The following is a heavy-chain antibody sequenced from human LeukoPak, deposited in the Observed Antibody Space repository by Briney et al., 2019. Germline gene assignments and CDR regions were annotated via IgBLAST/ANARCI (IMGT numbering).Heavy chain of an antibody. D-gene: IGHD3-3*01. J-gene: IGHJ4*02. CDR3: ARGLSYYDFWSGYFDY. CDR1: GYTFTSYD. V-gene: IGHV1-8*01. Sequence: GASVKVSCKASGYTFTSYDINWVRQATGQGLEWMGWMNPNSGNTGYAQKFQGRVTMTRNTAISTAYMELSSLRSEDTAVYYCARGLSYYDFWSGYFDYWGQGTLVTVSS. CDR2: MNPNSGNT.